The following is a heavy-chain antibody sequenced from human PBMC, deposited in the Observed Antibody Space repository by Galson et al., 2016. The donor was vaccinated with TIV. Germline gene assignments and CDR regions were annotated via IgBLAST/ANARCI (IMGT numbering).Heavy chain of an antibody. CDR2: FNPDSGAT. D-gene: IGHD7-27*01. V-gene: IGHV1-2*02. Sequence: SVKVSCKASGDTLSTYPFNWVRQAPGQGLEWLGWFNPDSGATQYAQKFQGRVTMTRDTSISTAYMELRRLISDGTAVYYCARVNWARAFDYWGQGTQVTVSS. CDR1: GDTLSTYP. J-gene: IGHJ4*02. CDR3: ARVNWARAFDY.